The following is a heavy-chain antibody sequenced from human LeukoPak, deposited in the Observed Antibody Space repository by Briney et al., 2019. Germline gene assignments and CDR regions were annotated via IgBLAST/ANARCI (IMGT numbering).Heavy chain of an antibody. CDR1: GFTFSDYY. V-gene: IGHV3-11*06. D-gene: IGHD2-15*01. Sequence: GGSLSLSCAASGFTFSDYYMSWIRQAPGKGLEWVSYISSTSTYTNYADSVKGRLTISRDNVKNSLYLQMNSLRAEDTAVYYCAKQYCSGGRCHFDYWGQGTLVTVSS. CDR3: AKQYCSGGRCHFDY. J-gene: IGHJ4*02. CDR2: ISSTSTYT.